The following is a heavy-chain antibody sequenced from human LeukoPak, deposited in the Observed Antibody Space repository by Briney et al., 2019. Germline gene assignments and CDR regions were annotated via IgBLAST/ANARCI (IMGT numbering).Heavy chain of an antibody. CDR1: GFTVSSNY. V-gene: IGHV3-66*01. CDR2: IYSGGST. J-gene: IGHJ5*02. D-gene: IGHD6-13*01. CDR3: ARDPSGIAAAGTGIIGWFDP. Sequence: PGGSLRLSCAASGFTVSSNYMSWVRQAPGRGLEWVSVIYSGGSTYYADSVKGRFTISRDNSKNTLYLQMNSLRAEDTAVYYCARDPSGIAAAGTGIIGWFDPWGQGTLVTVSS.